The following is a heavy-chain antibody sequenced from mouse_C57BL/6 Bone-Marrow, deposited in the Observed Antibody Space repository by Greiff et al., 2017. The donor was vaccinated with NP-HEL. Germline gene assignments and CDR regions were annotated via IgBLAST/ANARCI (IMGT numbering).Heavy chain of an antibody. CDR1: GFNIKNTY. Sequence: VQLQQSVAELVRPGASVKLSCTASGFNIKNTYMHWVKQRPEQGLEWIGRIDPANGNTKYAPKFQGKATITADTSSNTAYLQLSSLTSEDTAIYYCARSYGSSYPHWYFDVWGTGTTVTVSS. V-gene: IGHV14-3*01. CDR3: ARSYGSSYPHWYFDV. J-gene: IGHJ1*03. CDR2: IDPANGNT. D-gene: IGHD1-1*01.